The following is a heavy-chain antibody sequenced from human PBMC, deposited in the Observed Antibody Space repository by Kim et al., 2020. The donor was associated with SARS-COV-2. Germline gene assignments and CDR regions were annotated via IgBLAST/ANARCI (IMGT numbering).Heavy chain of an antibody. CDR1: GYTFTSYY. CDR2: INPSGGST. D-gene: IGHD3-10*01. J-gene: IGHJ5*02. V-gene: IGHV1-46*01. Sequence: ASVKVSCKASGYTFTSYYMHWVRQAPGQGLEWMGIINPSGGSTSYAQKFQGRVTMTRDTSTSTVYMELSSLRSEDTAVYYCARDFSSFTFYGSGGRRNWFDPWGQGTLVTVSS. CDR3: ARDFSSFTFYGSGGRRNWFDP.